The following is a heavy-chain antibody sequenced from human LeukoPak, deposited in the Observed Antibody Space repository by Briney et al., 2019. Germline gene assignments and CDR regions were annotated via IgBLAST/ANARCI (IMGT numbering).Heavy chain of an antibody. Sequence: SETLSLTCAVYGGSFRGYYWSWIRQPPGKGLEWIGEINHSGSTNYNPSLKSRVTISVDTSKNQFSLKLSSVTAADTAVYYCARGRGWLQFLLWFDPWGQGTLVTVSS. J-gene: IGHJ5*02. D-gene: IGHD5-24*01. V-gene: IGHV4-34*01. CDR3: ARGRGWLQFLLWFDP. CDR1: GGSFRGYY. CDR2: INHSGST.